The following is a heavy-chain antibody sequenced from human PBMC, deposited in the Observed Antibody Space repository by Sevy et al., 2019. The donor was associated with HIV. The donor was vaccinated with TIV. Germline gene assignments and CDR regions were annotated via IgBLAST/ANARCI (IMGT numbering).Heavy chain of an antibody. J-gene: IGHJ4*02. Sequence: GGSLRLSCVASGFTFNTYWMTWVRQAPGKGLEWVANINPDGSEKDYVDSLKGRFTVSRDNAETSLYLHMNSLRVEDTAVYFCARLLWDVVVVSGTTPGQYFDYWGQGTLVTVSS. CDR2: INPDGSEK. CDR3: ARLLWDVVVVSGTTPGQYFDY. D-gene: IGHD2-2*01. CDR1: GFTFNTYW. V-gene: IGHV3-7*01.